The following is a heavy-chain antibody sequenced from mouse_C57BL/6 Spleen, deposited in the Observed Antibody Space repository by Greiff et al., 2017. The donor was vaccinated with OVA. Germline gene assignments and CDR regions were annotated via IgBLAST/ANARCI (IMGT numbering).Heavy chain of an antibody. J-gene: IGHJ2*01. CDR3: ARQGGNQYYFDY. CDR2: IDPSDSYT. Sequence: QVQLQQPGAELVMPGASVKLSCKASGYTFTSYWMHWVKPRPGQGLEWIGEIDPSDSYTNYNQKFKGKSTLTVDKSSSTAYMQLSSLTSEDSAVYYCARQGGNQYYFDYWGQGTTLTVSS. D-gene: IGHD2-1*01. V-gene: IGHV1-69*01. CDR1: GYTFTSYW.